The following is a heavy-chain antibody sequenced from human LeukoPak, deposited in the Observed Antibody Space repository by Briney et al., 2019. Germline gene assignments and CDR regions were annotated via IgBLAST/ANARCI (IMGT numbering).Heavy chain of an antibody. CDR2: ITGSGGST. V-gene: IGHV3-23*01. D-gene: IGHD1-26*01. CDR3: VRFSIVGAPPRDY. J-gene: IGHJ4*02. Sequence: PGGSLRLSCAASGFTFSSFAVSWVRQAPGKGLEWVSTITGSGGSTNYADSVKGRSTISRDNSENTLYLQMNSLRAEDTAVYYCVRFSIVGAPPRDYWGQGTLVTVSS. CDR1: GFTFSSFA.